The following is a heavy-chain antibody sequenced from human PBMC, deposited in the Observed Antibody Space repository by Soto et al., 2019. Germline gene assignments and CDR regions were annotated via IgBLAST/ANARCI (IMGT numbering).Heavy chain of an antibody. J-gene: IGHJ4*02. CDR1: GGSFSGYY. CDR2: INHSGST. CDR3: ARGPGYSSSWYVY. D-gene: IGHD6-13*01. Sequence: SETLSLTCAVYGGSFSGYYWSWIRQPPGKGLEWIGEINHSGSTNYNPSLKSRVTISVDTSKNQFSLKLSSVTAADTAVYYCARGPGYSSSWYVYWGQGTLVTVSS. V-gene: IGHV4-34*01.